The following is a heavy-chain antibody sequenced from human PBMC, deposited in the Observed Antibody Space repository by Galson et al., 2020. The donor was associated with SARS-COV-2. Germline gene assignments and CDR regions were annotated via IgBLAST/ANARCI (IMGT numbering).Heavy chain of an antibody. CDR2: ISWDGYTT. D-gene: IGHD6-13*01. J-gene: IGHJ4*02. V-gene: IGHV3-43D*04. CDR1: GFTFDDYA. Sequence: GETLKISCAASGFTFDDYAMHWVSQAPGKGLEWVPLISWDGYTTKYADSVKGRLTISRDNNKSSLYLQMNGLRVDDTALYYCAKVARGYSASWYGHFDYWGQGTLVTVSS. CDR3: AKVARGYSASWYGHFDY.